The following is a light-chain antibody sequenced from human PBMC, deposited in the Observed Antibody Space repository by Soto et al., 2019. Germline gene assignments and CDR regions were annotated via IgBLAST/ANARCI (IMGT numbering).Light chain of an antibody. CDR1: QCLLHSDGSYY. V-gene: IGKV2-28*01. CDR2: LGS. CDR3: MQALQTPYT. J-gene: IGKJ4*01. Sequence: DIVMTQSPLSLPVTPGEPASSSCRSGQCLLHSDGSYYLDWYLQKPGQSPQLLIYLGSHRASGAPDRFSGSGSGTDFTLKISRVEAEDVGVYYCMQALQTPYTFGGGTKVEIK.